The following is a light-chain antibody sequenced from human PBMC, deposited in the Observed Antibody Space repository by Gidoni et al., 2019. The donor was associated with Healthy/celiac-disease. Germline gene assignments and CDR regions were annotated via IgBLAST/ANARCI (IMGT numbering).Light chain of an antibody. V-gene: IGKV1-39*01. CDR3: QQSYSTPQ. CDR2: AAS. CDR1: QSISSY. Sequence: DIQMTQSPSSLSASVGDRVTITCRASQSISSYLNWYQQKPGKAPKLLIYAASSLQSGVPSRFSGSGSGTDFTLTISSLQPEDFATYYCQQSYSTPQFGGGTKVENK. J-gene: IGKJ4*01.